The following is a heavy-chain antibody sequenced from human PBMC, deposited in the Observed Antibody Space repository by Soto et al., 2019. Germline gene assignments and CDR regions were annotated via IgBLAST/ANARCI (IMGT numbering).Heavy chain of an antibody. V-gene: IGHV1-2*02. Sequence: QVQLVQSGAEVKKPGASVKVSCKASGYTFNSYYIHWVRQAPGQGLERMGWINPNSDVTGYAQSFQGRVTMTRDMSMTTAYMDLTRLRSDDTAVYYCVRVGLNRNYDFDFWGQGTLITVSS. D-gene: IGHD3-16*01. J-gene: IGHJ4*02. CDR2: INPNSDVT. CDR3: VRVGLNRNYDFDF. CDR1: GYTFNSYY.